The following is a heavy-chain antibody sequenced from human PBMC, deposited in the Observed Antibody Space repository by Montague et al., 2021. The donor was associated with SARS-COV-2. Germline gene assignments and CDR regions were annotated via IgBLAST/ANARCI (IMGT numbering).Heavy chain of an antibody. CDR3: ARTLATGWYHYFDY. CDR1: GFTFSSYW. J-gene: IGHJ4*02. Sequence: SRSLSFSASGFTFSSYWMHWVRQAPGKGLVWVSRINSDGSSTSYADSVKGRFTISRDNAKNTLYLQMNSLRAEDTAVYYCARTLATGWYHYFDYWGQGTLVTVSS. CDR2: INSDGSST. V-gene: IGHV3-74*01. D-gene: IGHD2-15*01.